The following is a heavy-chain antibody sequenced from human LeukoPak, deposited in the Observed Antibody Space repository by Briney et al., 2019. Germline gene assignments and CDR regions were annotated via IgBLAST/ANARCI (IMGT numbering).Heavy chain of an antibody. J-gene: IGHJ6*03. CDR2: MKEDGSEK. CDR3: VRGSSGYSYYYMDV. CDR1: GFSFSSYW. V-gene: IGHV3-7*01. Sequence: AGGSLRLSCAASGFSFSSYWMTWVRQAPGKGLEWVANMKEDGSEKYYVDSVKGRFTISRDNSKNTLYLQMNSLRAEDTAVYYCVRGSSGYSYYYMDVWGKGTTVTVSS. D-gene: IGHD1-1*01.